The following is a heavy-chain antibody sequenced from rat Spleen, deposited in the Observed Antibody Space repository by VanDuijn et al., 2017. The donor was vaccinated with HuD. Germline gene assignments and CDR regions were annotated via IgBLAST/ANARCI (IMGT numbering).Heavy chain of an antibody. J-gene: IGHJ2*01. CDR1: GFSLTSYN. Sequence: QVQLKESGPGLVQPSQTLSLTCTVSGFSLTSYNVHWVRQPPGKGLEWMGRMRYNGDTSYNSALKSRLSISRDTSKNQVFLKMNSLQTDDTGTYYCTRGRGGFDYWGQGVMVTVSS. V-gene: IGHV2-63*01. CDR2: MRYNGDT. CDR3: TRGRGGFDY.